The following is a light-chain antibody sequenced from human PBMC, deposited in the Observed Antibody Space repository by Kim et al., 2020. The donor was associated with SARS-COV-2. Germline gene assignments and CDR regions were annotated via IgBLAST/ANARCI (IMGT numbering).Light chain of an antibody. CDR1: QSVTNK. V-gene: IGKV3-15*01. CDR3: QQYEEWPLT. CDR2: GVS. J-gene: IGKJ4*01. Sequence: EIVMTQSPATLSVSPGERATLSCRASQSVTNKLAWYQQKPGQAPTLLIYGVSSRATGIPARFSGSGSGTEFTLTISSLQSEGFTVYYCQQYEEWPLTFGGGTKVDIK.